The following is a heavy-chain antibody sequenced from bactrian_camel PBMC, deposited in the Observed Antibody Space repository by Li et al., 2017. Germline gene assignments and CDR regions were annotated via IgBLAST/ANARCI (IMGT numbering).Heavy chain of an antibody. J-gene: IGHJ4*01. Sequence: HVQLVESGGGSVQAGGSLTLSCAASGFTAETYYARSCMAWFRQAPGKEREEVAGFDSNDNTRYADSVKGRFTISKDNAKNTLYLQMNSLKPEDTGVYYCAAREWGDVDYARWVGYNYWGRGPRSPSP. CDR2: FDSNDNT. CDR1: GFTAETYYARSC. CDR3: AAREWGDVDYARWVGYNY. D-gene: IGHD4*01. V-gene: IGHV3S55*01.